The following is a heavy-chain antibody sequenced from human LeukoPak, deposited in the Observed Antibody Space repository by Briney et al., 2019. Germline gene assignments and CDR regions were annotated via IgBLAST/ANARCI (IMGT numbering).Heavy chain of an antibody. CDR3: ARGYCSGGSCYPVWLDP. J-gene: IGHJ5*02. CDR2: IYTGGST. Sequence: GGSLRLSCAASGFTVSTSYMSWVRLAPGKGLEWVSVIYTGGSTYYADSVKGRFTISRDNSKNTLYLQMNSLRAEDTAVYYCARGYCSGGSCYPVWLDPWGQGTLVTVSS. D-gene: IGHD2-15*01. CDR1: GFTVSTSY. V-gene: IGHV3-53*01.